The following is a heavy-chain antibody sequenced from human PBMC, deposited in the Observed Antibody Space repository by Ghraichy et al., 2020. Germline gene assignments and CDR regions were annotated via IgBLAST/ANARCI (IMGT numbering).Heavy chain of an antibody. J-gene: IGHJ4*02. V-gene: IGHV3-23*01. CDR1: GFTFSTYA. CDR3: AKGTLGYCSSIACYPFDY. Sequence: GGSLRLSCAASGFTFSTYAMSWVRQAPGQGPEWASAISSSSNTYYADSVKGRFTISRDNSKNTLYLQMNSLRAEDTAVYYCAKGTLGYCSSIACYPFDYWGQGALVTVSS. D-gene: IGHD2-2*01. CDR2: ISSSSNT.